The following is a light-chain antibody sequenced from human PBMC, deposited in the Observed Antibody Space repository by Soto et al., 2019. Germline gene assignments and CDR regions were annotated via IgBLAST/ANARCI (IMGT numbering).Light chain of an antibody. CDR3: QQYNSYSLT. CDR1: QSVTSR. J-gene: IGKJ4*01. V-gene: IGKV1-5*01. CDR2: GAS. Sequence: DIQMTQSPSTLSASVGDRVTITCRASQSVTSRLAWYQQKPGKAPKLLIYGASNLESGVPSRFRGSGSGTEFTLTISSLQPDDFATYYCQQYNSYSLTFGGGTTVEIK.